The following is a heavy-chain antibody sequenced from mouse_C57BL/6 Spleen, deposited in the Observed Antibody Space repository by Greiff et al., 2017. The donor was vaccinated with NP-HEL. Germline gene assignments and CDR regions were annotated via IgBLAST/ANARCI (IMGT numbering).Heavy chain of an antibody. CDR1: GFSFNTYA. J-gene: IGHJ3*01. D-gene: IGHD2-4*01. V-gene: IGHV10-1*01. CDR2: IRSKSNNYAT. CDR3: VRPAYYDYEAWFAY. Sequence: EVQLVESGGGLVQPKGSLKLSCAASGFSFNTYAMNWVRQAPGKGLEWVARIRSKSNNYATYYADSVKDSFTISRDDSESMIYLQMNNLKTEDTAMYYCVRPAYYDYEAWFAYWGQGTLVTVSA.